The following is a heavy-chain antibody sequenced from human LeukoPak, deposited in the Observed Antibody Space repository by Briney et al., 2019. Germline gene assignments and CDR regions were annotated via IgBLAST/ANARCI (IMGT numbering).Heavy chain of an antibody. J-gene: IGHJ4*02. V-gene: IGHV1-69*04. D-gene: IGHD6-19*01. CDR2: IIPILGIA. Sequence: SVKVSCKASGGTFSSYTISWVRQAPGQGLEWMGRIIPILGIANYAQKFQGRVTITADKSTSTAYMELSSLKSEDTAVYYCAREGGRKAVAGTRSPYHWGQGTLVTVSS. CDR3: AREGGRKAVAGTRSPYH. CDR1: GGTFSSYT.